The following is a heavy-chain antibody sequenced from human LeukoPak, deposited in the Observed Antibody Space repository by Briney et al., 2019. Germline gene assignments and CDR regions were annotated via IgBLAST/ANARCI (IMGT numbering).Heavy chain of an antibody. D-gene: IGHD3-10*01. Sequence: SETLSLTCTVSGGSISSYYWSWIRQPPGKRLEWIGYIYYSGSANYNPSLKSRVTISVDTSKNQFSLKLSSVTAADTAVYYCARTRSGSYYRGNDWFDPWGQGTLVTVSS. CDR3: ARTRSGSYYRGNDWFDP. CDR1: GGSISSYY. CDR2: IYYSGSA. J-gene: IGHJ5*02. V-gene: IGHV4-59*01.